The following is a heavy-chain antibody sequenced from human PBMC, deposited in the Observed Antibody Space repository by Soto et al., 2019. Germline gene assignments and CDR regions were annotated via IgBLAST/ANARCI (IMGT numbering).Heavy chain of an antibody. CDR2: VYYTGST. CDR3: ARLISMQGGSYFYYMDV. J-gene: IGHJ6*03. V-gene: IGHV4-59*08. CDR1: GGSISSHY. D-gene: IGHD2-8*01. Sequence: SETLSLTCTVSGGSISSHYWSWIRQPPGKGLEWIGYVYYTGSTIYNPSLTSRVTMSVDTSKNQFSLKLTSVTAADTALYYCARLISMQGGSYFYYMDVWGKGTTVTVSS.